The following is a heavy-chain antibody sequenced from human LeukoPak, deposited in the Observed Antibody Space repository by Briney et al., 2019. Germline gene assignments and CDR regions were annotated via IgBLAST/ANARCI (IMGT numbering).Heavy chain of an antibody. Sequence: GASVKVSCKASGYTFTGYYMHWVRQAPGQGLEWMGWINPNSGGTNYAQKFQGRVTMTRDTSISTAYMELSRLRSDDTAVYYCARATYSSHDAFDIWGQGTMVTVSS. V-gene: IGHV1-2*02. CDR1: GYTFTGYY. CDR2: INPNSGGT. D-gene: IGHD2-21*01. CDR3: ARATYSSHDAFDI. J-gene: IGHJ3*02.